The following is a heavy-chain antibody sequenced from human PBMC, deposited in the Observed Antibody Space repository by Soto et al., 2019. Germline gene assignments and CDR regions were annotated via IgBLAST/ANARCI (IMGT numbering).Heavy chain of an antibody. CDR2: IYYNGST. CDR3: TKKTANEVNCPSLHS. D-gene: IGHD1-20*01. J-gene: IGHJ5*01. V-gene: IGHV4-31*02. Sequence: PGKGLEWIGYIYYNGSTYYNPSLKSRVTISVDTSKNQFSLKLSSVTAADTAFYFFTKKTANEVNCPSLHS.